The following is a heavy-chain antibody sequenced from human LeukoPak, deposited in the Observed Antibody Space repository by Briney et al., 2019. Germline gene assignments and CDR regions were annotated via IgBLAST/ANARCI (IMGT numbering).Heavy chain of an antibody. CDR3: ARTRLLWFGESGYYFDY. J-gene: IGHJ4*02. D-gene: IGHD3-10*01. CDR1: GFTFSSYA. V-gene: IGHV3-23*01. CDR2: ISGSGGSN. Sequence: PGGSLRLSCAASGFTFSSYAMSWVRQAPGKGLEWVSAISGSGGSNYYADSVKGRFTISRDNSKNTLYLKMNSLRAEDTAVYYCARTRLLWFGESGYYFDYWGQGTLVTVS.